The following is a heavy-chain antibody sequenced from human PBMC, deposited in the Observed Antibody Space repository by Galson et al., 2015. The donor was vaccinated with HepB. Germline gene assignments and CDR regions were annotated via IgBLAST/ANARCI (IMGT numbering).Heavy chain of an antibody. V-gene: IGHV3-9*01. Sequence: SLRLSCAASGFTFSSYWLHWVRQAPGKGLEWVSGIGWSCGSIGYADSVKGRFTISRDNAKNSLYLQMNSLRAEDTALYYCAKDENHSSGWYGAFDIWGQGPMVPFPS. CDR1: GFTFSSYW. D-gene: IGHD6-19*01. CDR3: AKDENHSSGWYGAFDI. CDR2: IGWSCGSI. J-gene: IGHJ3*02.